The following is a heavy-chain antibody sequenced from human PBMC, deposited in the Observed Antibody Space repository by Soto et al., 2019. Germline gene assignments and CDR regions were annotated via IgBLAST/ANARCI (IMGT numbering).Heavy chain of an antibody. Sequence: ASVKVSCKASGYTFTSYGISWVRQARGQRLEWIGWIVVGSGNTNYAQKFQERVTITRDMSTSTAYMELSSLRSEDTAVYYCAAEDGYNLAFDIWGQGTMVTVSS. V-gene: IGHV1-58*02. CDR3: AAEDGYNLAFDI. CDR2: IVVGSGNT. D-gene: IGHD5-12*01. CDR1: GYTFTSYG. J-gene: IGHJ3*02.